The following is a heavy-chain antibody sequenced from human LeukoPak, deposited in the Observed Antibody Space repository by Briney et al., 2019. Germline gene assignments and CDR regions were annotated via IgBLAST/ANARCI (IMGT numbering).Heavy chain of an antibody. V-gene: IGHV1-8*01. CDR3: ARGRHRSSGWYALTYYYYGMDV. J-gene: IGHJ6*02. CDR2: MNPNSGNT. Sequence: ASVKVSCKASGYTFTSYDINWVRQATGQGLEWMGWMNPNSGNTGYAQKFQGRVTMTRNTSIGTAYMELSSLRSEDTAVYYCARGRHRSSGWYALTYYYYGMDVWGQGTTVTVSS. CDR1: GYTFTSYD. D-gene: IGHD6-19*01.